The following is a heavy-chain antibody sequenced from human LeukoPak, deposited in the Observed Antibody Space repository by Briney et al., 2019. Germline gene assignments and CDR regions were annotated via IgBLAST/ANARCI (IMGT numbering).Heavy chain of an antibody. CDR3: SRGGANDL. V-gene: IGHV4-4*07. J-gene: IGHJ5*02. D-gene: IGHD4/OR15-4a*01. CDR1: GGSITSDY. CDR2: IFTSGST. Sequence: SETLSLTCTVVGGSITSDYWSWIRQPAGKGLEWIGRIFTSGSTTYNPSPKSRVTMSLDTSKNQFFLKLSSVTAADTAAYFCSRGGANDLWGQGTLVTVSS.